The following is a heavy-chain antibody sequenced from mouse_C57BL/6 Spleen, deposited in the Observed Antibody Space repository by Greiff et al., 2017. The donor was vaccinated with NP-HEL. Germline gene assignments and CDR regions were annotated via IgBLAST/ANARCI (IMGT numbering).Heavy chain of an antibody. CDR2: IHPNSGST. V-gene: IGHV1-64*01. CDR1: GYTFTSYW. J-gene: IGHJ2*01. Sequence: VQLQQPGAELVKPGASVKLSCKASGYTFTSYWMHWVKQRPGQGLEWIGMIHPNSGSTNYNEKFKSKATLTVDKSSSTAYMQLSSLTSEDSAVYYCAGLDYGSSYEGFDYWGQGTTLTVSS. CDR3: AGLDYGSSYEGFDY. D-gene: IGHD1-1*01.